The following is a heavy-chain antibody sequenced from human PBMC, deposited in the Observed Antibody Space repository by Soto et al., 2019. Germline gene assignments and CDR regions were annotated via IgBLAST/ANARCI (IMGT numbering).Heavy chain of an antibody. CDR3: AKDWSDTATNIDY. CDR1: GFTFSSYG. D-gene: IGHD5-18*01. J-gene: IGHJ4*02. CDR2: ISYDGSNK. Sequence: GGSLRLSCAASGFTFSSYGMHWVRQAPGKGLEWVAVISYDGSNKYYADSVKGRFTISRDNSKNTLYLQMNSLRAEDTAVYYCAKDWSDTATNIDYWGQGTLVTVSS. V-gene: IGHV3-30*18.